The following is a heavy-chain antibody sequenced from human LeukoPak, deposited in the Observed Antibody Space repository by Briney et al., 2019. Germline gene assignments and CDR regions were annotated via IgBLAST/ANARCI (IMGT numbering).Heavy chain of an antibody. CDR2: IIPIFGTA. CDR3: ARVLAYCGGDCAYFDY. Sequence: SVKVSCKASGGTFSIYAISWVRQAPGQGLEWMGRIIPIFGTANYAQKFQGRATITTDESTSTAYMELSSLRSEDTAVYYCARVLAYCGGDCAYFDYWGQGTLVTVSS. CDR1: GGTFSIYA. V-gene: IGHV1-69*05. J-gene: IGHJ4*02. D-gene: IGHD2-21*02.